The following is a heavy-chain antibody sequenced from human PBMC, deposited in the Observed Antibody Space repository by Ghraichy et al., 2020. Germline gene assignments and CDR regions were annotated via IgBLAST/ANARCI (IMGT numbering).Heavy chain of an antibody. J-gene: IGHJ5*02. CDR2: INPNGGGT. CDR1: GYTFTDFY. Sequence: ASVKVSCKASGYTFTDFYIHWMRQGPGQGLEWMGWINPNGGGTIYAPKFKGRITMTTDTSINTAYMQLSGLRSDDTAVYYCARRSWFDPWGQGTLVTVSS. V-gene: IGHV1-2*02. CDR3: ARRSWFDP.